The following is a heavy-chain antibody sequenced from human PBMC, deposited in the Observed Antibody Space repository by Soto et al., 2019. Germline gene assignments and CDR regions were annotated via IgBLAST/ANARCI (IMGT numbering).Heavy chain of an antibody. Sequence: PSETLSLTCTVSGGSISSYYWSWIRQPPGKGLEWIGYIYYSGSTNYNPSLKSRVTISVDTSKNQFSLKLSSVTAADTAVYYCARDARIVGATGPYYYGMDVWGQGTTVTVSS. V-gene: IGHV4-59*01. D-gene: IGHD1-26*01. J-gene: IGHJ6*02. CDR1: GGSISSYY. CDR3: ARDARIVGATGPYYYGMDV. CDR2: IYYSGST.